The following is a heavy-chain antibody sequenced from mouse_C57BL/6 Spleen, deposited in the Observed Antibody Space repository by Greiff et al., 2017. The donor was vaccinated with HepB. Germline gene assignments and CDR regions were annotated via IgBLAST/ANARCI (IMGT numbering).Heavy chain of an antibody. V-gene: IGHV1-61*01. CDR3: ARVAAQSWFAY. J-gene: IGHJ3*01. Sequence: QVQLQQPGAELVRPGSLVKLSCKASGYTFTSYWMDWVKQRPGQGLEWIGNIYPSDSETHYNQKFKDKATLTVDKSSSTAYMQLSSLTSEDSAVYYCARVAAQSWFAYWGQGTLVTVSA. CDR1: GYTFTSYW. CDR2: IYPSDSET. D-gene: IGHD1-3*01.